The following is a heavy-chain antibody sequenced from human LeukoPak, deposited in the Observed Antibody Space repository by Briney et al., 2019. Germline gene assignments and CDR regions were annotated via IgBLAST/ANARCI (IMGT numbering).Heavy chain of an antibody. V-gene: IGHV4-39*07. Sequence: SETLSLTCTVSGGSISSSSYYWGWIRQPPGKGLEWIGNIYHSGGSYCNPSLKSRVTILVDTSKNQFSLKLSSVTAADTAVYYCAKAGTTGIHHWFDPWGQGNLVTVSS. CDR2: IYHSGGS. D-gene: IGHD1-1*01. J-gene: IGHJ5*02. CDR1: GGSISSSSYY. CDR3: AKAGTTGIHHWFDP.